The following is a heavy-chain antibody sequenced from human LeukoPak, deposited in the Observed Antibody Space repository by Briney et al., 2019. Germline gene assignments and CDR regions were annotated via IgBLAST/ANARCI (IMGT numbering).Heavy chain of an antibody. Sequence: ASVKVSCKASGYIFTNYAINWMRQAPGQGLEWMGWITTSTGNPTYAQDFTGRFVFSLDTSVMTTYLQINNLKTEDTAVYYCARGYANRPLNWFDPWGQGTLITVSA. V-gene: IGHV7-4-1*02. CDR1: GYIFTNYA. D-gene: IGHD2-8*01. CDR3: ARGYANRPLNWFDP. CDR2: ITTSTGNP. J-gene: IGHJ5*02.